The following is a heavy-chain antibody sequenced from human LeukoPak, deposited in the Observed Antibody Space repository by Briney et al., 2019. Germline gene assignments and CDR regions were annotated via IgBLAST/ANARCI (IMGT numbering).Heavy chain of an antibody. CDR1: GFTFNDYA. J-gene: IGHJ4*02. CDR2: ISWNSGSI. D-gene: IGHD3-10*01. Sequence: SGGSLRLSCAASGFTFNDYAMHWVRQVPGKGLEWVSGISWNSGSIAYADSVKGRFTISRDNAKNSLYLQMNSLRAEDTALYYCAKTRFGELDYWGQGTLVTVSS. V-gene: IGHV3-9*01. CDR3: AKTRFGELDY.